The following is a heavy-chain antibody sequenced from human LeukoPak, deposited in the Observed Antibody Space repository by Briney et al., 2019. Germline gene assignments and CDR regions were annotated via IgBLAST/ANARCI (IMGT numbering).Heavy chain of an antibody. J-gene: IGHJ4*02. D-gene: IGHD1-26*01. CDR2: FYYSGST. CDR1: GASISSYY. Sequence: PSETLSLTCTVSGASISSYYRSWIRQPPGKELEWIGYFYYSGSTSYNPSLKSRVTISVDTSKNQFSLNLSSVTAAATAVYYCARVNSGSYYFYFDYWGQGTLVTVSS. V-gene: IGHV4-59*01. CDR3: ARVNSGSYYFYFDY.